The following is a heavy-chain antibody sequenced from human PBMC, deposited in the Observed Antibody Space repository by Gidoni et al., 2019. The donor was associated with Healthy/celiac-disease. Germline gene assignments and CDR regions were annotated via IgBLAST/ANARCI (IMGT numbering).Heavy chain of an antibody. CDR3: AKSMGSGYYYYGMDV. CDR2: ISGSGGST. CDR1: GFTFSSYA. V-gene: IGHV3-23*01. J-gene: IGHJ6*02. D-gene: IGHD3-10*01. Sequence: EVQLLESGGGLVQPGGSLRLSCAASGFTFSSYAMSWVRQAPGKGLEWVSAISGSGGSTYYADSGKGRFTISRDNSKNTLYLQMNSLRAEDTAVYYCAKSMGSGYYYYGMDVWGQGTTVTVSS.